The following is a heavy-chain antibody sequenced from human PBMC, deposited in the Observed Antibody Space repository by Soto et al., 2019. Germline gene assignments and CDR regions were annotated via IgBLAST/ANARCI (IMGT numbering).Heavy chain of an antibody. CDR1: GGSISSSNL. CDR2: IYHSGST. CDR3: ARDHRVRGVIGYYYYGMDV. D-gene: IGHD3-10*01. V-gene: IGHV4-4*02. Sequence: QVQLQESGPGLVKPSGTLSLTCAVSGGSISSSNLWSWVRQPPGKGLAWIGEIYHSGSTNYNPSLQSRVTISVDKSKNQFSLKLSSVTAADTAVYYCARDHRVRGVIGYYYYGMDVWGQGTTVTVSS. J-gene: IGHJ6*02.